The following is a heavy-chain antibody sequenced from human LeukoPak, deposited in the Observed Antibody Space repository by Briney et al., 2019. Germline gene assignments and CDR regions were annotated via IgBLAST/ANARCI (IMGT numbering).Heavy chain of an antibody. CDR3: ARDHGIAVAEYYFDY. D-gene: IGHD6-19*01. V-gene: IGHV3-33*01. Sequence: GGSLRLSCAASGFTFSSYGMHWVRQAPGKGLEWVAVIWYDGSNKYYADSVKGRFTFSRDNSKNTLYLQMNSLGAEDTAVYYCARDHGIAVAEYYFDYWGQGTLVTVSS. CDR2: IWYDGSNK. CDR1: GFTFSSYG. J-gene: IGHJ4*02.